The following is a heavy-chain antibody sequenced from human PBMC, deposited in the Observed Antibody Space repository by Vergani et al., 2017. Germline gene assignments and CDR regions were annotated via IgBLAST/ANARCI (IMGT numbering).Heavy chain of an antibody. J-gene: IGHJ6*03. Sequence: QVQLQESGPGLVKPSQTLSLTCSVSGGSISSGSYYWSWLRQPAGKGLEWIGRIYTSGSTNYNPSLKSRVTMSVDTSKNRFSLNLSSVTAADTAVYYCARGESSTSALYYYYYYMDVWGKGTTVTVSS. CDR3: ARGESSTSALYYYYYYMDV. CDR2: IYTSGST. D-gene: IGHD2-2*01. CDR1: GGSISSGSYY. V-gene: IGHV4-61*02.